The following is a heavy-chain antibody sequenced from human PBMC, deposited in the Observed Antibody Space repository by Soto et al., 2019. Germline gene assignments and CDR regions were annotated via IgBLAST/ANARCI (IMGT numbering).Heavy chain of an antibody. CDR1: SGSIINYY. D-gene: IGHD4-17*01. Sequence: QVQLQESGPGLVKPSETLSLTCTVSSGSIINYYWSWIRQPPGKGLEWIGFIYYSGSTNYNSFLRSRVTMSVDMTRQQLSLKMNTVTAANTAVYYCAIRLTPATTTSDAFDMWGQGTMVTFSS. CDR3: AIRLTPATTTSDAFDM. J-gene: IGHJ3*02. CDR2: IYYSGST. V-gene: IGHV4-59*01.